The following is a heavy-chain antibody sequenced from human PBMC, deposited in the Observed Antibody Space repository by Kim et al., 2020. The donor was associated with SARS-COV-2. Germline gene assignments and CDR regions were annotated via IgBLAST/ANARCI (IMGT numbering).Heavy chain of an antibody. V-gene: IGHV4-31*02. CDR2: TT. CDR3: AGGSYGRTDY. J-gene: IGHJ4*02. D-gene: IGHD5-18*01. Sequence: TTYSNPSLNSRVNISVDTSNNQFSLKLSSVTDADTAVYYCAGGSYGRTDYWGQGTLVTVSS.